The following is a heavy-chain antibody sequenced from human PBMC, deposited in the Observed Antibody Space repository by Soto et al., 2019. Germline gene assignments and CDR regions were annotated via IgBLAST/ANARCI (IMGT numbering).Heavy chain of an antibody. J-gene: IGHJ5*01. CDR1: GFSLEEYG. Sequence: EVQLVESGGGVVRPGGSPRLACVVSGFSLEEYGMSWVRQAPGKGPEWVSGMHRNGNSTGYADAVKGRFTISRDDAKKALYLQMSSLRAEDTAFYYGARAQRWGYEYGDYGDSWGHGTLVTVSS. CDR3: ARAQRWGYEYGDYGDS. CDR2: MHRNGNST. D-gene: IGHD4-17*01. V-gene: IGHV3-20*04.